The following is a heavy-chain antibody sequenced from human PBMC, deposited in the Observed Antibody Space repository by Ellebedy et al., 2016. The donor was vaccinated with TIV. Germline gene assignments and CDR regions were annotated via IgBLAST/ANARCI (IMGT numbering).Heavy chain of an antibody. Sequence: PGGSLRLSCIVSGGSISRYYWSWIRQPPGRGLEWIGNIYYTGTNNYNPSLQSRVTISLDTSQNQFSLRLTSVTAADTAVYYCARIGGVSFGERPIDYWGQGTLVTVSS. CDR1: GGSISRYY. J-gene: IGHJ4*02. CDR3: ARIGGVSFGERPIDY. V-gene: IGHV4-59*01. D-gene: IGHD3-10*01. CDR2: IYYTGTN.